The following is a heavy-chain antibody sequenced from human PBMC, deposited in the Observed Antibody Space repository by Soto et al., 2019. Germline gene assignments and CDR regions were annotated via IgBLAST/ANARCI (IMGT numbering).Heavy chain of an antibody. CDR2: ISSDGGGT. CDR1: GFSFSDRA. J-gene: IGHJ2*01. D-gene: IGHD1-1*01. V-gene: IGHV3-23*01. CDR3: MKRRGKQLENWQFDV. Sequence: EVQLLESGGGLVQPGGSLRLSCVASGFSFSDRAMAWVRQAPGKGLEWVSDISSDGGGTFYADSVKGRFTITRDNVKRTIQLQMNRLRAENTATYYFMKRRGKQLENWQFDVWGSGSLVRVAS.